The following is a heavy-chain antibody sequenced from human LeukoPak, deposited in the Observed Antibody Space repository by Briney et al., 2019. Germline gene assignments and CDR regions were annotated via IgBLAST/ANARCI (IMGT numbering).Heavy chain of an antibody. CDR1: GYSISSGYY. J-gene: IGHJ5*02. CDR3: ARALVGVWFDP. V-gene: IGHV4-38-2*02. CDR2: IYHSGST. Sequence: SETLSLTCTVSGYSISSGYYWGWLRQPPGKGLEWIGSIYHSGSTYYNPSLKSRVTISVDTSKNQSSLKRTSVTAADTAVYYCARALVGVWFDPWGQGTLVTVSS. D-gene: IGHD3-22*01.